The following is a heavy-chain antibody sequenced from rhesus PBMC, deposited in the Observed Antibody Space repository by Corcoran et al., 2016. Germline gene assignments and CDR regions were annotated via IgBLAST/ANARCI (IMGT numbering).Heavy chain of an antibody. D-gene: IGHD2-33*01. CDR2: IYWNDDK. V-gene: IGHV2-1*01. CDR1: GFSLSTSGMG. Sequence: QVTLKESGPALVKPTQTLTLTCTFSGFSLSTSGMGVGWIRQPSRKTLEWLTHIYWNDDKYYSTSLKSRLTISKDTSKNQLVLTMTNVDPVDTATYYCARRQNSGHIRYGFDFWGQGLRVIVSS. J-gene: IGHJ3*01. CDR3: ARRQNSGHIRYGFDF.